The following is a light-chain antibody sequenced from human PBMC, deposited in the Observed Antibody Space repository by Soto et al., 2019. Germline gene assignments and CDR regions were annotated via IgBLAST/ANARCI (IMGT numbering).Light chain of an antibody. CDR3: QQLNSYSYT. J-gene: IGKJ2*01. CDR2: AAS. V-gene: IGKV1-9*01. CDR1: QGISSY. Sequence: DIQLTQSPSFLSASVGDIVTITCRASQGISSYLAWYQQKPGKAPKLLIYAASTLQSGVPSRFSGSGSGTEFTLTISSLQPEDFANYYCQQLNSYSYTFGQGTKLEIK.